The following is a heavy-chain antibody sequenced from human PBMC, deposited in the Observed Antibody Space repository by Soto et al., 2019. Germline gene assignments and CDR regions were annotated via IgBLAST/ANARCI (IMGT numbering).Heavy chain of an antibody. CDR1: GGSIRSGDYY. CDR2: IYYSGST. Sequence: TSETLSLTCTVSGGSIRSGDYYWSWIRQPRGKGLEWIGYIYYSGSTYYNPSLKSRVTISVDTSKNQFSLNLSSVTAADTAVYYCARDRYYGSGTYYNFYYGMDVWGQGTTVTVS. J-gene: IGHJ6*02. D-gene: IGHD3-10*01. V-gene: IGHV4-30-4*01. CDR3: ARDRYYGSGTYYNFYYGMDV.